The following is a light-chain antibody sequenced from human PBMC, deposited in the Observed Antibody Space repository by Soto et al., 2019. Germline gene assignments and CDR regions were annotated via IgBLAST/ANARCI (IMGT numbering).Light chain of an antibody. CDR2: DAS. J-gene: IGKJ1*01. Sequence: GDRVIITCRASQSITTWLAWYQQKPGKAPKLLIYDASSLQSGVPSRFSGSGSGTEFSLTISSLQPDDFATYYCQHYNSYSWTFGQGTKVDIK. CDR3: QHYNSYSWT. V-gene: IGKV1-5*01. CDR1: QSITTW.